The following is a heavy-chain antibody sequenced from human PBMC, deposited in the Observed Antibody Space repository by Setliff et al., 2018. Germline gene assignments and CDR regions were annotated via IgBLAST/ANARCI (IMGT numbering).Heavy chain of an antibody. V-gene: IGHV4-39*02. CDR1: GDSISNTGYY. Sequence: SETLSLTCIVAGDSISNTGYYWGWIRQPPGKGLEWIGRIYNSGTTNYNPSLKSRVTISADTSNNSFSLNLFSVTAADTAVYYCAGKDYSGGDSWGHGTLVTVSS. CDR3: AGKDYSGGDS. CDR2: IYNSGTT. J-gene: IGHJ5*01. D-gene: IGHD4-4*01.